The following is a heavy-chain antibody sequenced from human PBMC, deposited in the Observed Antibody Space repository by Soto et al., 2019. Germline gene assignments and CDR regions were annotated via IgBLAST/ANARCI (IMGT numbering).Heavy chain of an antibody. CDR2: ISAYNGNT. D-gene: IGHD5-18*01. Sequence: GASVKVSCKASGYTFTSYGISWVRQAPGQGLEWMGWISAYNGNTNYAQKLQGRVTMTTDTSTSTAYVELRSLRSDDTAVYYCARVNTAMAQTRFDPWGQGTLVTVSS. V-gene: IGHV1-18*01. CDR3: ARVNTAMAQTRFDP. J-gene: IGHJ5*02. CDR1: GYTFTSYG.